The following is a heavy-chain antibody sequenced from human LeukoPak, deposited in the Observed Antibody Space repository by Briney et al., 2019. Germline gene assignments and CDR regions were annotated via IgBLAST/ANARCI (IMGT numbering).Heavy chain of an antibody. D-gene: IGHD3-16*01. J-gene: IGHJ6*03. CDR1: GYTFTGYY. V-gene: IGHV1-2*06. CDR3: ARALFGAREIYYYYMDV. Sequence: ASVKVSCKASGYTFTGYYMHWVRQAPGQGLEWMGRINPNSGGTNYAQKFQGRVTMTRDTSISTAYMELSRLRSEDTAVYYCARALFGAREIYYYYMDVWGKGTTVTVSS. CDR2: INPNSGGT.